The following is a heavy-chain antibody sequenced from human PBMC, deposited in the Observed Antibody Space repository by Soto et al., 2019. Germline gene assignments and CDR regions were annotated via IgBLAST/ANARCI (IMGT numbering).Heavy chain of an antibody. CDR2: INPNSGGT. CDR1: GYTFSDYY. V-gene: IGHV1-2*02. J-gene: IGHJ3*01. D-gene: IGHD2-21*02. Sequence: QVQLVQSGAEVRKPGASVKVSCKASGYTFSDYYIHWVRQAPGQGLEWMGWINPNSGGTKYAPKFQGGVTMTRDTSITTAYMELSRLRSGDTAVYYCARSRDRCGGDCYSVYSAFDLWGQGTPVTVSS. CDR3: ARSRDRCGGDCYSVYSAFDL.